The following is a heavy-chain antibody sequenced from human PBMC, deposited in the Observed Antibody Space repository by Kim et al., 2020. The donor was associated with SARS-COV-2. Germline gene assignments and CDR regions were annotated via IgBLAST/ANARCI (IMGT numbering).Heavy chain of an antibody. CDR2: IYYSGST. CDR1: GGSISSSSYY. D-gene: IGHD4-17*01. Sequence: SETLSLTCTVSGGSISSSSYYWGWIRQPPGKGLEWIGSIYYSGSTYYNPSLKSRVTISVDTSKNQFSLKLSSVTAADTAVYYCARHHYGSRVSPWGQGTLVTVSS. V-gene: IGHV4-39*01. J-gene: IGHJ5*02. CDR3: ARHHYGSRVSP.